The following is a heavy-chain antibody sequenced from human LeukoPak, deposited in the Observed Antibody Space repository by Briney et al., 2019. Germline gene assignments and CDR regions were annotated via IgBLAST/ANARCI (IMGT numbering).Heavy chain of an antibody. J-gene: IGHJ5*02. CDR1: GYTFTGYY. CDR3: ARGGCSGGSCYPTHNWFDP. D-gene: IGHD2-15*01. V-gene: IGHV1-2*02. Sequence: ASVKVSCKASGYTFTGYYMHWVRQAPGQGLEWMGWINPNSGGTNYAQKFQGRVTMTRDTSISTAYMELSRLRSDDTAVYYCARGGCSGGSCYPTHNWFDPWGQGTLVTVSS. CDR2: INPNSGGT.